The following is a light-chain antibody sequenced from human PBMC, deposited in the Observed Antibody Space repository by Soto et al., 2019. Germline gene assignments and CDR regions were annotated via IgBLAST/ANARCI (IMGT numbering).Light chain of an antibody. CDR1: SSDVGSYNL. CDR3: CSYAGSSTLV. CDR2: EGS. Sequence: QSALTQPASGSGSPGQSITISCAGTSSDVGSYNLVSWYQQHPGKAPKLMIYEGSKRPSWVSNRFSGSKSGNTASLTISGLQAEDEADYYCCSYAGSSTLVFGGGTKLTVL. J-gene: IGLJ2*01. V-gene: IGLV2-23*01.